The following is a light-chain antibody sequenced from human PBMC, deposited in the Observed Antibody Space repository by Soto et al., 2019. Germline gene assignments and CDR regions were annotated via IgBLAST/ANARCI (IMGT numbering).Light chain of an antibody. J-gene: IGKJ1*01. CDR2: DAS. V-gene: IGKV3-15*01. CDR3: QQYNNWRT. CDR1: QSVDSN. Sequence: EIVMTQSPATLSVSPGERATLSCRASQSVDSNLAWYQQKPGQAPRLLICDASTRATGIPARISGSGSGTEFTLTISSLQSEDFAVYYCQQYNNWRTFGQGTKVDIK.